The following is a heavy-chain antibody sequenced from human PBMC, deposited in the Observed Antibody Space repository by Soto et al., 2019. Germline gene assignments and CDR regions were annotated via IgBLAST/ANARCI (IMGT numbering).Heavy chain of an antibody. J-gene: IGHJ6*02. V-gene: IGHV4-39*01. CDR1: GGSISSNNYY. Sequence: LSLTCTVSGGSISSNNYYWGWIRQPPGKGLEWIGRIYYSGTTYSNPSLKSRVTLSIDTSKNQLSLKLSSVTAADTAVYYCASHILHLSRGVITYYYGMDVWGQGTTVTVSS. CDR3: ASHILHLSRGVITYYYGMDV. D-gene: IGHD3-10*01. CDR2: IYYSGTT.